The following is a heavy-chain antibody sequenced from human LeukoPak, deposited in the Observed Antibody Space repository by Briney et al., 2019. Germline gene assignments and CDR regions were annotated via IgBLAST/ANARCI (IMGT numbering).Heavy chain of an antibody. CDR2: IKRDGSES. V-gene: IGHV3-7*05. Sequence: PGGSLRLSCAASGFTFSNYWMSWVRQAPGKGLEWVANIKRDGSESYYVDSLKGRFTISRDNAKNSLYLQMNSLRAEDTAVYYCARDHEGALDYWGQGTQVTVSS. J-gene: IGHJ4*02. D-gene: IGHD1-26*01. CDR3: ARDHEGALDY. CDR1: GFTFSNYW.